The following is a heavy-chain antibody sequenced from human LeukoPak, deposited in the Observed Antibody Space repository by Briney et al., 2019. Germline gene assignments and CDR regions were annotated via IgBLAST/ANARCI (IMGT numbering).Heavy chain of an antibody. D-gene: IGHD5-12*01. CDR2: IRCSGGST. J-gene: IGHJ6*04. Sequence: QTGGSLRLSCAASGFTFSSYAMSWVRQAPGKGLEWVSAIRCSGGSTYYADSVKGRFTISRDNSKNTLYLQMNSLRAEDTAVYYCAKSGYSGYDLFGYYYYGMDVWGNGTTVTVSS. V-gene: IGHV3-23*01. CDR3: AKSGYSGYDLFGYYYYGMDV. CDR1: GFTFSSYA.